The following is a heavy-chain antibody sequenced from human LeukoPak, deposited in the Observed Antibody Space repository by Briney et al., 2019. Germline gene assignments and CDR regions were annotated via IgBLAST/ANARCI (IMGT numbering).Heavy chain of an antibody. Sequence: GGSLRLSCAASGFTFSSYAMSWVRQAPGKGLEWVSVVSGSGTATYYADSVKGRFSISRDNSKNTLYVQMNSLSPEDTAIYYCAKGPVVPVATNFFDYWGQGTLVIVSS. D-gene: IGHD2-2*01. J-gene: IGHJ4*02. CDR1: GFTFSSYA. CDR3: AKGPVVPVATNFFDY. CDR2: VSGSGTAT. V-gene: IGHV3-23*01.